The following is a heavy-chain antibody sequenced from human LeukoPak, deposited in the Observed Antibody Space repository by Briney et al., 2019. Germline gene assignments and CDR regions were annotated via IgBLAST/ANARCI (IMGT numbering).Heavy chain of an antibody. D-gene: IGHD6-13*01. CDR2: INHSGST. CDR1: GGSFSGYY. V-gene: IGHV4-34*01. Sequence: SETLSLTCAVYGGSFSGYYWSWIRQPPGKGLEWIGEINHSGSTNYNPSLKSRVTISVDTSKNQFSLKLSSVTAADTAVYYCASIFSSSCLDWGQGTLVTVSS. CDR3: ASIFSSSCLD. J-gene: IGHJ4*02.